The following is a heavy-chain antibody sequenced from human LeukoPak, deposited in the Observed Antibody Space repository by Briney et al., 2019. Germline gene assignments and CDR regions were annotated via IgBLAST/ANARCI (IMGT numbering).Heavy chain of an antibody. J-gene: IGHJ4*02. Sequence: ASVKVSCKASGYTFTGYYMHWVRQAPGQGLEWVGRINPNSGGTNYAQKFQGRVTMTRDTSISTAYMELSRLRSDDTAVYYCARGIRYFDWLSGLPDYWGQGTLVTVSS. D-gene: IGHD3-9*01. CDR2: INPNSGGT. CDR1: GYTFTGYY. V-gene: IGHV1-2*06. CDR3: ARGIRYFDWLSGLPDY.